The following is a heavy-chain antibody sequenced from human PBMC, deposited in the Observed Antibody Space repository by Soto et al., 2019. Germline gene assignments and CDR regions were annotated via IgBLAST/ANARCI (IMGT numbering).Heavy chain of an antibody. D-gene: IGHD1-26*01. Sequence: SETLSLTCTVSGGSISSSSYYWGWIRQPPGKGLEWIGSIYYSGSTYYNPSLKSRVTISVDTSKNQFSLKMSSVTAADTAVYYCARRGYSSLVLQWELLGHYLDYWGQGTLVTVSS. CDR1: GGSISSSSYY. CDR2: IYYSGST. J-gene: IGHJ4*02. CDR3: ARRGYSSLVLQWELLGHYLDY. V-gene: IGHV4-39*01.